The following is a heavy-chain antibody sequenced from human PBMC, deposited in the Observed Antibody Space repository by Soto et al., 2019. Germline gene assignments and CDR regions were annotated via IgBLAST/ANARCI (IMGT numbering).Heavy chain of an antibody. CDR3: VRDHRKVTSVVVLEYWFDP. Sequence: DVQLLESGGGVVQPGGSLRLSCVTSGFTFGDFTMGWVRQAPAKGLEWVSAVSGSGDDTYYAEPVKGRFTVSRDNSNNTMVLHMSGLRAEDTALYFCVRDHRKVTSVVVLEYWFDPWGHGTLVTVSS. V-gene: IGHV3-23*01. J-gene: IGHJ5*02. D-gene: IGHD2-15*01. CDR1: GFTFGDFT. CDR2: VSGSGDDT.